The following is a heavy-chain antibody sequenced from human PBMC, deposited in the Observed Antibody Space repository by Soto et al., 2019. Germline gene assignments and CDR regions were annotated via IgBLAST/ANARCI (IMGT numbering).Heavy chain of an antibody. CDR2: IWHDGSNK. D-gene: IGHD6-13*01. J-gene: IGHJ6*02. CDR3: ARDGQQLAPYALDV. V-gene: IGHV3-33*01. CDR1: GFTFSNHA. Sequence: QVQLVESGGGVVQPGTSLRLSCTTSGFTFSNHAMHWVRQAPGKGLEWVAQIWHDGSNKYYADSVKGRFTISRDNSRNMVYVQMNSLRVEDTAVYYCARDGQQLAPYALDVWGQGTSVTVSS.